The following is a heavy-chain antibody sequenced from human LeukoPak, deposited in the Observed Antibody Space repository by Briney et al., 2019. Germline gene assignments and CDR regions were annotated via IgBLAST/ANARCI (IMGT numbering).Heavy chain of an antibody. CDR3: ARDLMAAAGGG. Sequence: GGSLRLSCAASGFIFSNYAMTWVRQAPGKGLEWVSAISDSGGGTYYAGSVKGRFTISRDNSKNTLYLQMNSLRAGDTAVYYCARDLMAAAGGGWGQGTLVTVSS. D-gene: IGHD6-13*01. CDR1: GFIFSNYA. V-gene: IGHV3-23*01. CDR2: ISDSGGGT. J-gene: IGHJ4*02.